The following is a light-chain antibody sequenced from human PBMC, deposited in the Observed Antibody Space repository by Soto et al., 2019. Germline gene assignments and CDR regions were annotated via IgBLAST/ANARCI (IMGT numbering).Light chain of an antibody. CDR1: QSIATNY. V-gene: IGKV3-20*01. Sequence: DIVLTQSPGTLSLSPGERATLSCRASQSIATNYLAWYQQKPGQAPRLLIYGASSRATGIPDRFSGSGSGTDFTLTISTLEPEDFAVYYCQQYGGAPITFGPGTKVDIK. CDR2: GAS. J-gene: IGKJ3*01. CDR3: QQYGGAPIT.